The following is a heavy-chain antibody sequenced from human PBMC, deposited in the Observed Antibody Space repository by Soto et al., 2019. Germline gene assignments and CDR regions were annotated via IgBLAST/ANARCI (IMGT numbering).Heavy chain of an antibody. CDR3: AGGGGLPRYY. CDR1: GASISSYH. J-gene: IGHJ4*02. V-gene: IGHV4-59*12. D-gene: IGHD5-18*01. CDR2: IYYSGNT. Sequence: SETLSLTCTVSGASISSYHWSWIRQPPGKGLECIGYIYYSGNTNYSPSLKSRDTISVDRSKNQFSLKLSSVTAADTAVYYCAGGGGLPRYYWGQGTLVTVSS.